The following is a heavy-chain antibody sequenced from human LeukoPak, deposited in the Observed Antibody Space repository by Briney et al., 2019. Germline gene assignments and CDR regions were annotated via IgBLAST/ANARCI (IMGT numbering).Heavy chain of an antibody. Sequence: PSETLSLTCAVSGVSFDDYYWSWVRQTPGKGLEWIGEINHSGYTNDSPSLKGRVTLSIDTSRKQFSLNLRSVTVADTGIYYCTRMTAGHDYWGQGTLVTVSS. CDR2: INHSGYT. V-gene: IGHV4-34*01. CDR3: TRMTAGHDY. J-gene: IGHJ4*02. CDR1: GVSFDDYY. D-gene: IGHD2-21*02.